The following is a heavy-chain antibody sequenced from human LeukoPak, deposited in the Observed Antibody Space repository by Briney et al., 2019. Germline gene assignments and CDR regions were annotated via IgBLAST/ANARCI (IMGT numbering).Heavy chain of an antibody. Sequence: SETLSLTCTVSGGSISSSSYYWGWIRQPPGKGLEWIGSIYYSGSTYYNPSLKSRVTISVDTSKNQFSLKLSSVTAADTAVYYCARPSTYGYYYMDVWGKGTTVTVSS. CDR2: IYYSGST. CDR3: ARPSTYGYYYMDV. CDR1: GGSISSSSYY. J-gene: IGHJ6*03. D-gene: IGHD5/OR15-5a*01. V-gene: IGHV4-39*07.